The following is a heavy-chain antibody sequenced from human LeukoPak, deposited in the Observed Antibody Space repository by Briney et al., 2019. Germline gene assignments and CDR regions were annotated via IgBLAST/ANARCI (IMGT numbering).Heavy chain of an antibody. CDR2: ISPDSNYK. J-gene: IGHJ4*02. Sequence: PGGSLRLSCAASGFTFSTYSMNWLRLAPGKGLEWVSSISPDSNYKYYVDSVKGRFTISRDNAKNSLYLQMNSLRAEDTAVYYCARTFIVGATSDYWGQGTLVTVSS. V-gene: IGHV3-21*01. CDR3: ARTFIVGATSDY. CDR1: GFTFSTYS. D-gene: IGHD1-26*01.